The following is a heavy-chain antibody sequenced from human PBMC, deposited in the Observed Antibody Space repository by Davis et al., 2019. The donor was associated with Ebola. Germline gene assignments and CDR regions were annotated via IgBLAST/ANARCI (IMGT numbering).Heavy chain of an antibody. CDR2: IKQDGSEQ. J-gene: IGHJ4*02. CDR3: ARGGLLRYFDWPPLSDY. D-gene: IGHD3-9*01. Sequence: GESLKISCAASGFTFSTYWMSWVRQAPGKGLEWVANIKQDGSEQYYADSVKGRFTISRDNAKNSLYLQMNSLRDEDTAVYYCARGGLLRYFDWPPLSDYWGQGTLVTVSS. V-gene: IGHV3-7*01. CDR1: GFTFSTYW.